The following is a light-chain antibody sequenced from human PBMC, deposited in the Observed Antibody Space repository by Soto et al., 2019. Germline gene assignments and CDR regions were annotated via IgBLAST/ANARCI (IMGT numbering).Light chain of an antibody. CDR2: DVN. Sequence: QSVLTQPRSVSGSPGQSVTISCTGTSSDVGGYNYVSWYQQYPGKAPKLMIYDVNKWPSGVPDRFSGSKSGTTASLTISGLQAEDEADYYCCSYAGSYTWVFGGGTKLTV. CDR3: CSYAGSYTWV. J-gene: IGLJ3*02. CDR1: SSDVGGYNY. V-gene: IGLV2-11*01.